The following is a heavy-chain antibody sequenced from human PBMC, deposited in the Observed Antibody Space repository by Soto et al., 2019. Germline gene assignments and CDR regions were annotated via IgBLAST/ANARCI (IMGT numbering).Heavy chain of an antibody. J-gene: IGHJ6*02. CDR3: ARPEFPYYYDSSGYVNPYYYYYYGMDV. D-gene: IGHD3-22*01. CDR1: GGTFSSYA. V-gene: IGHV1-69*06. CDR2: IIPIFGTA. Sequence: SVKVSCKASGGTFSSYAISWVRQAPGQGLEWMGGIIPIFGTANYAQKFQGRVTITADKSTSTAYMELSSLRSEDTAVYYCARPEFPYYYDSSGYVNPYYYYYYGMDVWGQGTTVTVSS.